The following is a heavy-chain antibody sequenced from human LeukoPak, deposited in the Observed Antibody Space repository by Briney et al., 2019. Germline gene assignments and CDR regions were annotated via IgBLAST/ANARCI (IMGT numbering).Heavy chain of an antibody. D-gene: IGHD6-13*01. V-gene: IGHV4-39*07. CDR2: IYYSGST. CDR1: GGSIGSNTYY. J-gene: IGHJ5*02. CDR3: ARQQLVLGWFDP. Sequence: SETLSLTCTVSGGSIGSNTYYWGWIRQPPGKGLEWIGSIYYSGSTNYNPSLKSRVTISVDTSKNQFSLKLSSVTAADTAVYYCARQQLVLGWFDPWGQGTLVTVSS.